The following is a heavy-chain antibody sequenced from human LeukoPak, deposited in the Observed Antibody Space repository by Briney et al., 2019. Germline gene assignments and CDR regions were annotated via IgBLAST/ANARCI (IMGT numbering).Heavy chain of an antibody. J-gene: IGHJ4*02. V-gene: IGHV4-31*03. CDR1: GGSISSGGYY. Sequence: SQTLSLTCTVSGGSISSGGYYWSWIRQHPGKGPEWIGYIYYSGSTYYNPSLKSRVTISVDTSKNQFSLKLSSVTAADTAVYYCARQARSFYYFDYWGQGTLVTVSS. CDR3: ARQARSFYYFDY. D-gene: IGHD3-16*01. CDR2: IYYSGST.